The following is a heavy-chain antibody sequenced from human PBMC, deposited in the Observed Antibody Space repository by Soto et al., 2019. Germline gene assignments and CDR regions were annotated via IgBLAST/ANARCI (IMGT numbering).Heavy chain of an antibody. V-gene: IGHV4-4*02. CDR1: GASISTGKW. D-gene: IGHD5-18*01. J-gene: IGHJ4*02. CDR3: TRDGDYGYSLAY. Sequence: QVQLQESGPGLMKPSETLTLTCAVSGASISTGKWWSWVRQPPGKGLEWIGEISHSVSANYNPALRSRVTIEVDKSKNQFSLKLSVTAADTAMYYCTRDGDYGYSLAYWGQGTLVTVSS. CDR2: ISHSVSA.